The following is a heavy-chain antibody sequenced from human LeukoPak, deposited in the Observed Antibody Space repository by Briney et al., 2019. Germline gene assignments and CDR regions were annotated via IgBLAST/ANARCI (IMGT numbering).Heavy chain of an antibody. CDR3: AKERSLEIAVAGTIFDY. CDR1: GFTVSSNY. Sequence: GGSLRLSCAASGFTVSSNYMGWVRQAPGKGLEWVSVIYSGGDTYYADSVKGRFTISRDNSKNMIYLEMSSLKAEDTAVYYCAKERSLEIAVAGTIFDYWGQGPWSPSPQ. CDR2: IYSGGDT. J-gene: IGHJ4*02. V-gene: IGHV3-66*01. D-gene: IGHD6-19*01.